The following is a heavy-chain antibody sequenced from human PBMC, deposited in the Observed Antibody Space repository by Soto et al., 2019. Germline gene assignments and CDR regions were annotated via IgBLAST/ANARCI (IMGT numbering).Heavy chain of an antibody. D-gene: IGHD2-8*01. J-gene: IGHJ4*02. CDR1: GCTFSSYS. CDR2: ISSSSSTI. CDR3: ARDSSIYCTNGVCSSDY. V-gene: IGHV3-48*02. Sequence: GGSLRLSCAASGCTFSSYSMNWVRQAPGKGLEWVSYISSSSSTIYYADSVKGRFTISRDNAKNSLYLQMNSLRDEDTAVYYCARDSSIYCTNGVCSSDYWGQGTLVTVSS.